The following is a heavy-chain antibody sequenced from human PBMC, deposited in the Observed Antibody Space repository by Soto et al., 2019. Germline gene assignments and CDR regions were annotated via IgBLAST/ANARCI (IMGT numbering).Heavy chain of an antibody. CDR3: AREYSSSWPYYYYGMDV. D-gene: IGHD6-13*01. Sequence: QVQLVQSGAEVKKPGASVKVSCKASGYTFTSYGISWVRQAPGQGLEWMGWISAYNGNTNYAQKLQGRVTMTTDTPTSTAYMELRSLRSDDTAVYYCAREYSSSWPYYYYGMDVWGQGTTVTVSS. CDR1: GYTFTSYG. V-gene: IGHV1-18*01. CDR2: ISAYNGNT. J-gene: IGHJ6*02.